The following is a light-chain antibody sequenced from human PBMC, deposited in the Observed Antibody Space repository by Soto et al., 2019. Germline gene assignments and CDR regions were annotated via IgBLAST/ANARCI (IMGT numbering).Light chain of an antibody. CDR2: STN. Sequence: QTVVTQESSFSVSPGGTVTITCGLISGSVSTAHNPNWYQQTPGQAPRTLIYSTNTRSSGVPDRFSGSILGNKAALTITGAQADDESDYYCALFMGNGISVFGTGTKVTVL. CDR3: ALFMGNGISV. J-gene: IGLJ1*01. V-gene: IGLV8-61*01. CDR1: SGSVSTAHN.